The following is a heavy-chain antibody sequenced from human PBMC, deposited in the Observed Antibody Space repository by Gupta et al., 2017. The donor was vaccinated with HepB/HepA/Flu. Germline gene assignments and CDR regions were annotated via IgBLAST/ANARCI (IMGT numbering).Heavy chain of an antibody. J-gene: IGHJ5*02. CDR2: INPNSGDT. V-gene: IGHV1-2*02. Sequence: QVQLEQSRPELKKPGASVRVSCKASGFIFTNYYIHWVRKAPGQGVEWIGWINPNSGDTNHAQKFQGRLTMTRDTSTTTAYMELTNLKSEDSAIYECARDGGVSDGRILSGLDPWGQGTRITVSS. CDR3: ARDGGVSDGRILSGLDP. CDR1: GFIFTNYY. D-gene: IGHD3-16*01.